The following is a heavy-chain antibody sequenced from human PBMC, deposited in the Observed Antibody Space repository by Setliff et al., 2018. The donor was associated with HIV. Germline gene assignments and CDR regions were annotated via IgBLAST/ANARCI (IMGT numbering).Heavy chain of an antibody. V-gene: IGHV1-69*13. D-gene: IGHD3-22*01. CDR1: GGSFRNYA. Sequence: SVKVSCKATGGSFRNYAISWVRQAPGQGLEWMGGIIPLLGTANYAQRFQGRVTIIADESTSTAYMELTSLRSEDTAVYYCAREEYDRDFWGQGTKVTVSS. CDR3: AREEYDRDF. J-gene: IGHJ3*01. CDR2: IIPLLGTA.